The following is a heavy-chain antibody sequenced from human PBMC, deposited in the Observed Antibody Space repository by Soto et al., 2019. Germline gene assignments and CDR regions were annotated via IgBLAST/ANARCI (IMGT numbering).Heavy chain of an antibody. CDR1: GYTFINYG. CDR3: ARDEVPAANWLDP. J-gene: IGHJ5*02. D-gene: IGHD2-2*01. CDR2: ISGYNGNT. V-gene: IGHV1-18*01. Sequence: ASVKVSGKASGYTFINYGITWVRQAPGQGLEWMGWISGYNGNTNYAQKFQGRVTMTTDTSTSTAYMELRSLKSDDTAVYYCARDEVPAANWLDPWGQGSLVTSPQ.